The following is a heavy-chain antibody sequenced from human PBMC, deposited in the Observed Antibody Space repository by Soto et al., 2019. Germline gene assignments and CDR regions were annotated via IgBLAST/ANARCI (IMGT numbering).Heavy chain of an antibody. CDR1: GGTFSSYA. CDR2: IIPIFGTA. Sequence: SVKVSCKASGGTFSSYAISWVRQAPGQGLEWMGGIIPIFGTANYAQKFQGRVTITADESTSAAYMELSSLRSEDTAVYYCARRYFDWLLNRNYYYYGMDVWGQGTTVTVS. CDR3: ARRYFDWLLNRNYYYYGMDV. J-gene: IGHJ6*02. V-gene: IGHV1-69*13. D-gene: IGHD3-9*01.